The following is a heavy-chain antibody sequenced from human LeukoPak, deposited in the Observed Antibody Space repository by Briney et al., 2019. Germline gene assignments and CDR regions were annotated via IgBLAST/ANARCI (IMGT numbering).Heavy chain of an antibody. CDR2: ISSSSSYI. J-gene: IGHJ4*02. CDR1: GFTFSTYT. V-gene: IGHV3-21*01. Sequence: GGSLRLSCVASGFTFSTYTMNWVRQAPGKGLEWVSSISSSSSYIFYADSVKGRFTISRDNAKNSLYLQMNSLRAEDTAEYYCARGPQFCSGGSCYGYYFDYWGQGTLVTVSS. D-gene: IGHD2-15*01. CDR3: ARGPQFCSGGSCYGYYFDY.